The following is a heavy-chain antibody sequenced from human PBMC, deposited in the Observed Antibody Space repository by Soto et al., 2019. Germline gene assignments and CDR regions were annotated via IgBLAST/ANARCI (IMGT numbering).Heavy chain of an antibody. CDR1: GFTVNSNY. CDR3: AKGDGFILAV. Sequence: EVQVLATGGGLIQPGGSLRLSCAASGFTVNSNYMSWVRQAPGEGLQWVSITNTGGTTYYPDSVKVRFTVSRDNSKNTLYVQMNRLRAEDAAVYYCAKGDGFILAVWGQGTTVSVSS. D-gene: IGHD1-26*01. J-gene: IGHJ6*02. V-gene: IGHV3-53*02. CDR2: TNTGGTT.